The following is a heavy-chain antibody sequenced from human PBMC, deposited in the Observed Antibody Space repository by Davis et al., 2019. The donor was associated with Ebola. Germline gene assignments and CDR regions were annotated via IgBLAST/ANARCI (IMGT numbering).Heavy chain of an antibody. CDR2: IKQDGGEK. CDR3: ASGDGRGSSYDMDV. J-gene: IGHJ6*02. CDR1: GFIFAHYW. D-gene: IGHD6-6*01. Sequence: GGSLRLSCAASGFIFAHYWMSWVRQAPGKGPEWVAIIKQDGGEKYYVDSVKGRFTISRDNAKNSLFLQMNSLRAEDTAFYYCASGDGRGSSYDMDVWGQGTTVTVSS. V-gene: IGHV3-7*03.